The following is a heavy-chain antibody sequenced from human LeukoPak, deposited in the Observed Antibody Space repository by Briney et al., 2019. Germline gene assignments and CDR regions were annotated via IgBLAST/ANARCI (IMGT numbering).Heavy chain of an antibody. V-gene: IGHV3-48*03. CDR2: ISATGNTI. Sequence: GGSLRLSCVVSGFSFDSYEMDWVRQAPGKGLEWLSYISATGNTIYYADSVKGRFTISRDNAKNSLYLQMNSPRAEDTAVYYCARDKAPPYYYDSSGLDYWGQGTLVTVSS. D-gene: IGHD3-22*01. J-gene: IGHJ4*02. CDR1: GFSFDSYE. CDR3: ARDKAPPYYYDSSGLDY.